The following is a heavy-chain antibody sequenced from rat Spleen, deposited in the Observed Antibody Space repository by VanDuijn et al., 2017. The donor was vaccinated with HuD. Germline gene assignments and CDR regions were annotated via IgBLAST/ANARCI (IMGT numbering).Heavy chain of an antibody. CDR1: GFTFSDYN. D-gene: IGHD1-2*01. Sequence: EVQLVESGGGLIQPGRSLKLSCAASGFTFSDYNMAWVRQAPKKGLEWLATIIYDGSKTYYRDSVKGRFTISRDNAKSTLYLHMDRLRSEDTATYYCERQRTIAIYFDYWGQGVMVTVSS. CDR2: IIYDGSKT. V-gene: IGHV5S10*01. CDR3: ERQRTIAIYFDY. J-gene: IGHJ2*01.